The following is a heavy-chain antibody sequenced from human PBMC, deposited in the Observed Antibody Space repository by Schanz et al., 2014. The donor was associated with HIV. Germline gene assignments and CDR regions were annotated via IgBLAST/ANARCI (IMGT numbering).Heavy chain of an antibody. J-gene: IGHJ4*02. CDR2: ISYDGRNK. V-gene: IGHV3-30*18. CDR1: GFTFDSFG. CDR3: AKPEYDTSGNSQSHFDY. Sequence: VQLVESGGGLVQPGGSLRLSCAASGFTFDSFGMHWVRQAPGKGLEWVAVISYDGRNKLYADSVKGRFAISRDNSKNTLYLQMNTLRAEDTAVYYCAKPEYDTSGNSQSHFDYWGQGTLVTVSS. D-gene: IGHD3-22*01.